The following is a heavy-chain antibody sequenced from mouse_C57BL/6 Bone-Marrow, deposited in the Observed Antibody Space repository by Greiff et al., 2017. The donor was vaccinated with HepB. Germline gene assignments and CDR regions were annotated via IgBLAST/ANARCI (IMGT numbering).Heavy chain of an antibody. D-gene: IGHD1-1*01. Sequence: QVQLQQPGAELVRPGSSVKLSCKASGYTFTSYWMDWVKQRPGQGLEWIGNIYPSDSETHYNQKFKDKATLPVDKSSSTAYMQLSSLTSEDSAVYYCARWITTVVDWYFDVWGTGTTVTVSS. J-gene: IGHJ1*03. CDR2: IYPSDSET. CDR3: ARWITTVVDWYFDV. CDR1: GYTFTSYW. V-gene: IGHV1-61*01.